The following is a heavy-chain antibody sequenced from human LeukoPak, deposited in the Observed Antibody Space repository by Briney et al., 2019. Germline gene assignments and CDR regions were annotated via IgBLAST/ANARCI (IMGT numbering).Heavy chain of an antibody. D-gene: IGHD4-17*01. J-gene: IGHJ4*02. CDR1: GFTFSSYA. CDR2: ILYDGSNK. CDR3: AREGDTVTYPDY. Sequence: GGSLRLSCAASGFTFSSYAMHWVRQAPGKGLEWVAVILYDGSNKYYADSVKGRFTISRDNSKNTLYLQMNGLRAEDTAVYYCAREGDTVTYPDYWGQGTLVTVSS. V-gene: IGHV3-30*04.